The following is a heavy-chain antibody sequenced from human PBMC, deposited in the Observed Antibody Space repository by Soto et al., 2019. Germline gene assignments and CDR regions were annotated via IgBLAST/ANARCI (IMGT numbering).Heavy chain of an antibody. D-gene: IGHD3-10*01. J-gene: IGHJ5*02. CDR1: GGSMSSSNW. CDR3: ARRWMVRGVMNWFDP. Sequence: QVQLQESGPGLVKPSGTLSLTCAVSGGSMSSSNWWSWVRQPPGKGLEWIGEIYHSGSTNYNPSLKSRVTISIDKSKNQFSLKLSSVTAADTAVYYCARRWMVRGVMNWFDPWGQGTLVTVSS. V-gene: IGHV4-4*02. CDR2: IYHSGST.